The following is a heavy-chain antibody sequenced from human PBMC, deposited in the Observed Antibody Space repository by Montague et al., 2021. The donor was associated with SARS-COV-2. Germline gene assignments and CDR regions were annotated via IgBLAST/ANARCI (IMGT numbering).Heavy chain of an antibody. Sequence: TLSLTCTVSGDSITSKTHYWDWVRQPAGKGLEWIGRLLTSGATNFNPSLKSRLTISRDTSKNEFYLKLSSVTAADTAVYYCARDSPPFDFWRGHDGGKYYMDNWGQGTPVTVS. CDR1: GDSITSKTHY. D-gene: IGHD3-3*01. J-gene: IGHJ6*03. V-gene: IGHV4-61*02. CDR3: ARDSPPFDFWRGHDGGKYYMDN. CDR2: LLTSGAT.